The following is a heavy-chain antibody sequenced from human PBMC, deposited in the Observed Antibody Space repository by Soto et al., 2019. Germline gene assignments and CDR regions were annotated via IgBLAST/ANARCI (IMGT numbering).Heavy chain of an antibody. CDR3: AKREYQLLYSHYGMDV. J-gene: IGHJ6*02. Sequence: QVQLVESGGGVVQPGRSLRLSCAASGFTFSSYGRHWVRQAPGKGLEWVAVISYDGSNKYYADSVKGRFTISRDNSKNTLYLQMNSLRAEDTAVYYCAKREYQLLYSHYGMDVWGQGTTVTVSS. D-gene: IGHD2-2*02. CDR2: ISYDGSNK. V-gene: IGHV3-30*18. CDR1: GFTFSSYG.